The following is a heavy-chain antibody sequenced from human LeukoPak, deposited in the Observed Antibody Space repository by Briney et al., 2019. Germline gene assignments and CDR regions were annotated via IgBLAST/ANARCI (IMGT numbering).Heavy chain of an antibody. Sequence: PGGSLRLSCAASRFTFSSYSMNWVRQAPGKGLEWVSSISSSSSYIYYADSVKGRFTISRGNSKNTLYLQMNSLRPEDTAVYYCAKKWSGVYDSSGVNDAFDIWGQGTMVTVSS. D-gene: IGHD3-22*01. CDR1: RFTFSSYS. J-gene: IGHJ3*02. V-gene: IGHV3-21*01. CDR2: ISSSSSYI. CDR3: AKKWSGVYDSSGVNDAFDI.